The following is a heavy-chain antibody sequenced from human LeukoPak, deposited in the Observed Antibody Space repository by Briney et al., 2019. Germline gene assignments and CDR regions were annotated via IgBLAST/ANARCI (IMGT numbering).Heavy chain of an antibody. D-gene: IGHD3-9*01. CDR1: GYSFTSYW. Sequence: GESLKISCKGSGYSFTSYWIGWVRQMPGKGLEWTGIIYPGDSDTRYSPSFQGQVTISADKSISTAYLQWSSLKASDTAMYYCARSGGYNYDILTGYYVYWFDPWGQGTLVTVSS. V-gene: IGHV5-51*01. CDR2: IYPGDSDT. CDR3: ARSGGYNYDILTGYYVYWFDP. J-gene: IGHJ5*02.